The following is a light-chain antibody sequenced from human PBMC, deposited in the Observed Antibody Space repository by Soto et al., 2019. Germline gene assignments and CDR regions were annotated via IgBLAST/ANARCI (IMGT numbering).Light chain of an antibody. CDR1: QSISSW. CDR3: QQYNSYSPWT. V-gene: IGKV1-5*01. CDR2: DAS. J-gene: IGKJ1*01. Sequence: DIQMTQSPSTLSASVGDRVTITCRASQSISSWLAWYQQKPGKAPKLLIYDASSLESGVPSRFSGSGSWTEFTLTINSLQPDDFATYYCQQYNSYSPWTFGQGTKVDIK.